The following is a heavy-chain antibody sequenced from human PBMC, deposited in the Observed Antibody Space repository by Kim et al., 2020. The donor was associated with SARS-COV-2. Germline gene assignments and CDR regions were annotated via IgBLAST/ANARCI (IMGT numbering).Heavy chain of an antibody. J-gene: IGHJ5*02. Sequence: ASVKVSCTASGYIFTEFAIYWVRQAPGQRLEWMGWIRGGSGDTSYSQKFQGKVTFSRDTSASTGYMELSSLRSEDTAMYYCARDAPIGSAWGQGTLVTVSS. D-gene: IGHD3-10*01. V-gene: IGHV1-3*01. CDR2: IRGGSGDT. CDR3: ARDAPIGSA. CDR1: GYIFTEFA.